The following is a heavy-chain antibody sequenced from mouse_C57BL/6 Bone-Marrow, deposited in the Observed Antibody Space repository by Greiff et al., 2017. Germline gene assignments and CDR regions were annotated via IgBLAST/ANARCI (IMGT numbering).Heavy chain of an antibody. D-gene: IGHD2-2*01. CDR3: ARGCWLPFAY. CDR2: INPNNGGT. V-gene: IGHV1-26*01. Sequence: EVQLQQSGPELVKPGASVKISCKASGYTFTDYYMNWVKQSHGKSLEWIGDINPNNGGTSYNQKFKGKATLTVDKSSSTAYMELRSLTSEDSAVYYCARGCWLPFAYWGQGTLVTVSA. J-gene: IGHJ3*01. CDR1: GYTFTDYY.